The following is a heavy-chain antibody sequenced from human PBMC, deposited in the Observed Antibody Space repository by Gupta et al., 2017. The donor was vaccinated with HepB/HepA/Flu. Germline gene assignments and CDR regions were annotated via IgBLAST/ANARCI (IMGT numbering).Heavy chain of an antibody. V-gene: IGHV4-34*01. J-gene: IGHJ6*02. CDR1: GGSFSGYY. D-gene: IGHD3-16*01. CDR3: ARGGGGSYYYYGMDV. Sequence: QVQLQQWGAGLLKPSETLSLTCAVYGGSFSGYYWSWIRQPPGKGLEWIGEINHSGSTNYNPSLKSRVTISVDTSKNQFSLKLSSVTAADTAVYYCARGGGGSYYYYGMDVWGQGTTVTVSS. CDR2: INHSGST.